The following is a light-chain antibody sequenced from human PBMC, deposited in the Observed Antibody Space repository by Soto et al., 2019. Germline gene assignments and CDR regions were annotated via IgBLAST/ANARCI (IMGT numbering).Light chain of an antibody. CDR1: QSVSSN. Sequence: EIVMTQSPATLSVCPGERATLXXMASQSVSSNLAWYQHRPGQAPRLLIYQTSIRAAGIPARFSASGTGTDFTLTISDVQPEDFAVYYCHQRQSWPRTFAQGTKVDI. CDR3: HQRQSWPRT. J-gene: IGKJ1*01. CDR2: QTS. V-gene: IGKV3D-15*03.